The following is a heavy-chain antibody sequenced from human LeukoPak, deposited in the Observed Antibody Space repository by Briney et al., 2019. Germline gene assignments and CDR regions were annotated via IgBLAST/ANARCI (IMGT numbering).Heavy chain of an antibody. CDR1: GGSISSYY. Sequence: SETLSLTCTVSGGSISSYYWSWIRQPPGKGLEWIGYIYYSGSTNYNPSLKSRVTISVDTSKNQFSLKLSSVTAADTAVYYCARDKGSCSSTSCSPNYYMDVWGKGTTVTVSS. V-gene: IGHV4-59*01. CDR2: IYYSGST. J-gene: IGHJ6*03. CDR3: ARDKGSCSSTSCSPNYYMDV. D-gene: IGHD2-2*01.